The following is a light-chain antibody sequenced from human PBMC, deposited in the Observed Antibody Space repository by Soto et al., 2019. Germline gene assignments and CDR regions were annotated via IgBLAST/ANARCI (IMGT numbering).Light chain of an antibody. CDR2: GAS. Sequence: EIVLTQSPGTLSLSPGERATLSCRASQSVGRNYLAWYQQKPGQAPRLLIYGASSRATGIPDRFSGSGSGTDFTLTFSRLEPEDFAVYYCQQYASSPLTFGGGTRVEI. CDR3: QQYASSPLT. CDR1: QSVGRNY. J-gene: IGKJ4*01. V-gene: IGKV3-20*01.